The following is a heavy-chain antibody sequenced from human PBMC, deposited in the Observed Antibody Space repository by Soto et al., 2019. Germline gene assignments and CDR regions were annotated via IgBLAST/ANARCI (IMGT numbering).Heavy chain of an antibody. CDR1: GYSFTSYW. J-gene: IGHJ6*02. V-gene: IGHV5-10-1*01. CDR3: ASRDGYKTSYYYGMDV. D-gene: IGHD5-12*01. Sequence: GESLKISCKGSGYSFTSYWISWVRQMPGKGLEWMGRIDPSDSYTNYSPSFQGHVTISADKSISTAYLQWSSLKASDTAMYYCASRDGYKTSYYYGMDVWGQGTTVTV. CDR2: IDPSDSYT.